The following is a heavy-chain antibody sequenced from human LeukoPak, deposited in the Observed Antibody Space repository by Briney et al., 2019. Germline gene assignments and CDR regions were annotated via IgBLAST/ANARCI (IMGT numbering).Heavy chain of an antibody. J-gene: IGHJ5*02. Sequence: PSQTLSLTCAVSGGSHSSGGYSLSWIRQPPGKGLEWIGYIYHSGSTYYNPSLKSRVTISVDRSKNQFSLKLSSVTAADTAVYYCARGIAAASIWFDPWGQGTLVTVSS. CDR2: IYHSGST. D-gene: IGHD6-13*01. V-gene: IGHV4-30-2*01. CDR3: ARGIAAASIWFDP. CDR1: GGSHSSGGYS.